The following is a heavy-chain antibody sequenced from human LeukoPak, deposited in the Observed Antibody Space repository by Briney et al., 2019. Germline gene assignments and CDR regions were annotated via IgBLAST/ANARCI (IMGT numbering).Heavy chain of an antibody. D-gene: IGHD6-19*01. V-gene: IGHV1-2*06. CDR3: ARDLFSGWYVIDY. J-gene: IGHJ4*02. CDR1: GYTFTSYY. Sequence: ASVTVSCKASGYTFTSYYMHWVRQAPGQGLEWMGRINPNSGGTNYAQKFQGRVTMTRDTSISTAYMELSRLRSDDTAVYYCARDLFSGWYVIDYWGQGTLVTVSS. CDR2: INPNSGGT.